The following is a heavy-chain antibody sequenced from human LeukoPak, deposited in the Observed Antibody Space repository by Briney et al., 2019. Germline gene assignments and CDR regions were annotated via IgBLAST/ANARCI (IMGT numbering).Heavy chain of an antibody. CDR3: AREGGYSYGYYFDY. D-gene: IGHD5-18*01. CDR2: IYYSGST. Sequence: SETLSLTCTVSGGSISSYYWSWIRQPPGKGLEWIGYIYYSGSTNYNPSLKSRVTISVDTSKNQFSLKLSSVTAADTAVYYCAREGGYSYGYYFDYWGQGTLVTVSS. CDR1: GGSISSYY. V-gene: IGHV4-59*12. J-gene: IGHJ4*02.